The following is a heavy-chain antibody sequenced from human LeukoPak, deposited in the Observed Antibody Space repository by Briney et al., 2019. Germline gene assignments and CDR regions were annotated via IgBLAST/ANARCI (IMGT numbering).Heavy chain of an antibody. J-gene: IGHJ3*02. Sequence: PGGSLRLSCAASGFTFSSYVMSWVRQAPGKGLEWVSAISGSGGSTYYADSVKGRFTISRDNSKNTLYLQMNSLRAEDTAVYYCAKPHGGGWIQLDAFDIWGQGTMVTVSS. V-gene: IGHV3-23*01. D-gene: IGHD5-18*01. CDR1: GFTFSSYV. CDR2: ISGSGGST. CDR3: AKPHGGGWIQLDAFDI.